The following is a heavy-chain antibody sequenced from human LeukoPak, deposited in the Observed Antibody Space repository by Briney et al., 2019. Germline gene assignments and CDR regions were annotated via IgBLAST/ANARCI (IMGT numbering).Heavy chain of an antibody. D-gene: IGHD2-15*01. CDR3: AKRGYCRGGTCFSHDAFDI. J-gene: IGHJ3*02. V-gene: IGHV3-30*18. CDR2: ISYDGGNI. Sequence: SLRLSCAASGFTFSSYSMNWVRQAPGKGLEWVAVISYDGGNISYTDSVKGRFTISRDNSKNTLYLQMNSLRAEDTAVYYCAKRGYCRGGTCFSHDAFDIWGQGTMVTVSS. CDR1: GFTFSSYS.